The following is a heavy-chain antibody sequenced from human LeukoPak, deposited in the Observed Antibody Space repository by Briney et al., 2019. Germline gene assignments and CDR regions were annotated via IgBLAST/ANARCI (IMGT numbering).Heavy chain of an antibody. D-gene: IGHD3-10*01. V-gene: IGHV4-34*01. CDR1: GGSFSGYY. J-gene: IGHJ5*02. CDR2: INHSGST. Sequence: SETLSLTCAVYGGSFSGYYWSWIRQPPGKGLEWIGEINHSGSTNYNPSLKSRVTISVDTSKNQFSLKLSSVTAADTAVYYCARGSREVRGLRGDWFDPWGQGTLVTVSS. CDR3: ARGSREVRGLRGDWFDP.